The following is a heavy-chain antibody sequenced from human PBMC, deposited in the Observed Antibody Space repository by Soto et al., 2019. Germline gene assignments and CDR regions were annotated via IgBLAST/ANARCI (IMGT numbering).Heavy chain of an antibody. CDR3: ARTKYYYDSSGYGMDV. CDR1: GGSISSGDYY. Sequence: QVQLQESGPGLVKPSQTLSLTCTVSGGSISSGDYYWSWIRQPPGKGLEWIGYIYYSGSTYYNPSLKGRVTISVDPSKNQFSLKLSSVTAADTAVYYCARTKYYYDSSGYGMDVWGQGTTVTVSS. V-gene: IGHV4-30-4*01. D-gene: IGHD3-22*01. J-gene: IGHJ6*02. CDR2: IYYSGST.